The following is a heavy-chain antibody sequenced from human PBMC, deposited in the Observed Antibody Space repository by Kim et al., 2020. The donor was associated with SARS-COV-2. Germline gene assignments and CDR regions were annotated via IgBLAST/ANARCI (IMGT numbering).Heavy chain of an antibody. CDR3: ARVHSGWTSHFDY. CDR1: GFTFSGYW. D-gene: IGHD6-19*01. J-gene: IGHJ4*02. CDR2: ISSDGSTT. Sequence: GGSLRLSCAASGFTFSGYWMHWVRQVPGKGPMWVSRISSDGSTTSNADSVMGRFTISRDNSKNTLYLKMNSLRAEDTAVYYCARVHSGWTSHFDYWGQGTLVTVSS. V-gene: IGHV3-74*01.